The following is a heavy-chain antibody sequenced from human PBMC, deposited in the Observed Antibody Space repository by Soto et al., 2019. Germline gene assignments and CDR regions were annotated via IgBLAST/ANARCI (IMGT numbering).Heavy chain of an antibody. Sequence: ASVKVSCKASGYTFTNFDINWVRQATGQGLEWMGWMNPNSGNTGYAENFQGRVTMTRNTSISTAFMELSSLRSEDTAIYYCASFNPLASVTVGYYYGMDVWGQGTTVTVS. V-gene: IGHV1-8*01. CDR1: GYTFTNFD. J-gene: IGHJ6*02. CDR3: ASFNPLASVTVGYYYGMDV. CDR2: MNPNSGNT. D-gene: IGHD2-21*02.